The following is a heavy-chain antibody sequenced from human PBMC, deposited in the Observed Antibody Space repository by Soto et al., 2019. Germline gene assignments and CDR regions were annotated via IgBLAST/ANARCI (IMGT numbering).Heavy chain of an antibody. CDR1: GGSISDYY. D-gene: IGHD1-26*01. CDR2: IYKSGST. CDR3: ARDQNGSPHFDY. V-gene: IGHV4-59*01. Sequence: PSETLSLTCSVSGGSISDYYWSWIRQPPGRGLEWIGCIYKSGSTNYNPSLKSRVTISIDTSKNLFSLKLSSVTAADTAVYYCARDQNGSPHFDYWGQGTLVTVSS. J-gene: IGHJ4*02.